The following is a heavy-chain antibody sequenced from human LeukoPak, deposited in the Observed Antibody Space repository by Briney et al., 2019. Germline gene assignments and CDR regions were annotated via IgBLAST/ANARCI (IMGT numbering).Heavy chain of an antibody. D-gene: IGHD3-9*01. CDR1: GFTFSSYW. CDR2: IKQDGREK. V-gene: IGHV3-7*03. CDR3: ARLTQGLLRYFDWLLSGNYFDY. Sequence: PGGALRLSWAASGFTFSSYWMSWVRQAPGEGLEGVANIKQDGREKYYVDSVKGRFTISRDNAKNSLYLQMNSLRAEDTAVYYCARLTQGLLRYFDWLLSGNYFDYWGQGTLVTVSS. J-gene: IGHJ4*02.